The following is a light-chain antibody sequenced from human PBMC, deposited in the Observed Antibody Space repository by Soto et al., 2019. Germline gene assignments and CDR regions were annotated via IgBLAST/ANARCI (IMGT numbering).Light chain of an antibody. CDR3: RQYGTSLGFP. Sequence: DIQMTQSPSSLSASVGDRVTITSQASQDISDSLNWYQQKPGKAPKLVIYTASNLEKGVPARFSGSGSGTDFTLTISRLEPEDFAVYYCRQYGTSLGFPVGGGTQVDIK. CDR2: TAS. V-gene: IGKV1-33*01. J-gene: IGKJ4*01. CDR1: QDISDS.